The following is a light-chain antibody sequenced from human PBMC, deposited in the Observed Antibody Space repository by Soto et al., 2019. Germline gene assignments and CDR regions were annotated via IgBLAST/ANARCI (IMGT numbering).Light chain of an antibody. CDR3: SSYAGSTHYV. CDR2: EVS. CDR1: SSYVGGYNY. Sequence: QSALTQPPSASGSPGQSVTISCTGTSSYVGGYNYVSWYQQHPGKAPKLMIYEVSKRPSGVPDRFSGSKSGNTASLTVSGLQAEDEADYYCSSYAGSTHYVFGTGTKVTVL. V-gene: IGLV2-8*01. J-gene: IGLJ1*01.